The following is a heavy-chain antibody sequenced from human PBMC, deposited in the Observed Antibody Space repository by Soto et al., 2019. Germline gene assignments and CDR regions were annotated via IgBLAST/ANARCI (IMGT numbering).Heavy chain of an antibody. Sequence: SETLSLTCAVSGGSISSGGYSWSWIRQPPGKGLEWIGYIYHSGSTYYNPSLKSRVTISVDTSKNQFSLKLSSVTAADTAVYYCARSTSHSSGFDYVGYYGMDVWGQGTTVTVS. CDR1: GGSISSGGYS. CDR3: ARSTSHSSGFDYVGYYGMDV. J-gene: IGHJ6*02. D-gene: IGHD6-19*01. V-gene: IGHV4-30-2*01. CDR2: IYHSGST.